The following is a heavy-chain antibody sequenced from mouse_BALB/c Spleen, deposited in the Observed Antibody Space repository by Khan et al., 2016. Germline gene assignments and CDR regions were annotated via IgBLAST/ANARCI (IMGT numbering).Heavy chain of an antibody. CDR3: ASAARDSSGYAMDY. Sequence: QVQLKESGPGLVAPSQSLSITCTISGFSLTSYGVHWVRQPPGKGLEWLVVIWSDGSTTYNSALKSRLSISKDNSKSQVFLKMNSLQTDDTAMYXCASAARDSSGYAMDYWGQGTSVTVSS. V-gene: IGHV2-6-1*01. CDR2: IWSDGST. CDR1: GFSLTSYG. J-gene: IGHJ4*01. D-gene: IGHD3-2*01.